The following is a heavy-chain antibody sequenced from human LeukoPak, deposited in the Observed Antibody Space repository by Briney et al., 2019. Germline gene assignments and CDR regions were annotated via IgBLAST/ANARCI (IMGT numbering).Heavy chain of an antibody. CDR2: ISYDGSNK. CDR3: ARARMTTVTRSGMDV. CDR1: GFTFSSYA. J-gene: IGHJ6*02. D-gene: IGHD4-17*01. V-gene: IGHV3-30*07. Sequence: GGSLRLSCAASGFTFSSYAMHWVRQAPGKGLEWVAVISYDGSNKYYADSVKGRFTISRDDSKNTLYLQMNSLRAEDTAVYYCARARMTTVTRSGMDVWGQGTTVTVSS.